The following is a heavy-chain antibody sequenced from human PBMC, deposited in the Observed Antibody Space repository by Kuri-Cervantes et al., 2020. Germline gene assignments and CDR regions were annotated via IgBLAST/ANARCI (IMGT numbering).Heavy chain of an antibody. Sequence: GGSLRLSCTVSGGSVSSGSYYWSWIRQPPGKGLEWVSTISGSGGSTHYADSVKGRFTISRDNSKNTLYLQMKSLRAEDTAVYYCAKAGYSGYDYLPRWFDPWGQGTLVTVSS. J-gene: IGHJ5*02. CDR3: AKAGYSGYDYLPRWFDP. V-gene: IGHV3-23*01. CDR2: ISGSGGST. D-gene: IGHD5-12*01. CDR1: GGSVSSGSYY.